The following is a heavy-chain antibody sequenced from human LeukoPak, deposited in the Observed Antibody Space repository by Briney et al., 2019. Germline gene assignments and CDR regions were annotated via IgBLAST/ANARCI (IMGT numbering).Heavy chain of an antibody. CDR1: GYGFATYW. V-gene: IGHV5-51*01. CDR2: IYPDDSNT. D-gene: IGHD3-16*01. J-gene: IGHJ4*02. Sequence: GESLKISCKGSGYGFATYWIAWVRQMPGKGLEWMGIIYPDDSNTRYSPSFRGQVTFSADKSINTAYLQWSSLKASDTAMYYCARATGGGFDYWGQGTLVTVSS. CDR3: ARATGGGFDY.